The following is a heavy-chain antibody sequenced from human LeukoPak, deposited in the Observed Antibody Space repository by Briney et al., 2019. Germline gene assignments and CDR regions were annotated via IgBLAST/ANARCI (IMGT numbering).Heavy chain of an antibody. CDR1: GLTFSSYS. D-gene: IGHD2-2*01. V-gene: IGHV3-21*01. J-gene: IGHJ6*02. CDR2: ITSSTSYI. CDR3: ARDGGIVVVPAANPDYYYYYYGMDV. Sequence: GGSLRLSCAASGLTFSSYSMNSVRPAPGKGLEWVSSITSSTSYIYYADSVKGRFTISRDNAKNSLYLQMNSLRAEDTAVYYCARDGGIVVVPAANPDYYYYYYGMDVWGQGTTVTVSS.